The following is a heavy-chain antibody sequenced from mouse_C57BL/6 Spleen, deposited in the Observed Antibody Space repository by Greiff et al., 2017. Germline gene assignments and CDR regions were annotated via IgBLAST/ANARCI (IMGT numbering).Heavy chain of an antibody. V-gene: IGHV1-53*01. CDR3: ARGDYYGSSYGGYCDY. CDR2: INPSNGGT. J-gene: IGHJ2*01. Sequence: VQLQQSGTELVKPGASVKLSCKASGYTFTSYWMHWVKQRPGQGLEWIGNINPSNGGTNYNEKFKSKATLTVDKSSSTAYMQLSSLTSEDSAVYYCARGDYYGSSYGGYCDYWGQGTTLTVSS. CDR1: GYTFTSYW. D-gene: IGHD1-1*01.